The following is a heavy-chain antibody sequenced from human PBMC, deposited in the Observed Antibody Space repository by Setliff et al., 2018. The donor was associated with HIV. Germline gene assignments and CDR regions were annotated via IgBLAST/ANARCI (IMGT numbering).Heavy chain of an antibody. CDR3: ARRSDNYYDNSGYYYGAYFDY. Sequence: SETLSLTCSVSGGSISSHYRSWIRQPPGKGLEWIGDIYYNGSTNYNPSLKSRVTISVDTSKNHFSLNVSSLTAADTALYFCARRSDNYYDNSGYYYGAYFDYWGQGTLVTVSS. V-gene: IGHV4-59*11. CDR2: IYYNGST. J-gene: IGHJ4*02. CDR1: GGSISSHY. D-gene: IGHD3-22*01.